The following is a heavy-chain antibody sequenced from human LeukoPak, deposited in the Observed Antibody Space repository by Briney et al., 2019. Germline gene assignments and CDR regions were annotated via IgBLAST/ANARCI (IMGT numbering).Heavy chain of an antibody. CDR3: ARDRSYYDSSGYYRPGNYFDY. J-gene: IGHJ4*02. CDR2: INPSGGST. V-gene: IGHV1-46*01. CDR1: GHTFTTYY. Sequence: GASVKVSCKASGHTFTTYYMHWVRQAPGQGLEWMGIINPSGGSTRYAQKFQGRVTMTWDTSTSTVYMELSSLRSEDTAVYYCARDRSYYDSSGYYRPGNYFDYWGQGTLVTVSS. D-gene: IGHD3-22*01.